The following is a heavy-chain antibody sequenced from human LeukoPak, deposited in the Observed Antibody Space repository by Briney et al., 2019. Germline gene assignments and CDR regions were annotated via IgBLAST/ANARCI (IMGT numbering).Heavy chain of an antibody. CDR2: ISSSGNTI. CDR3: AGDRPGTTYGFAH. D-gene: IGHD1-14*01. Sequence: KPGGSLRLSCAASGFTFSDYYMSWIRQAPGKGLEWISHISSSGNTIYYADSVKGRFTTTRDDAKESVYLQMNSLRAEDTAVYYCAGDRPGTTYGFAHWGQGTLVIVSS. CDR1: GFTFSDYY. J-gene: IGHJ5*02. V-gene: IGHV3-11*04.